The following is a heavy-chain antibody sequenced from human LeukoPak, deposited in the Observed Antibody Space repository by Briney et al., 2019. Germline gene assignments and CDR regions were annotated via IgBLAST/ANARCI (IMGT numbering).Heavy chain of an antibody. D-gene: IGHD3-9*01. V-gene: IGHV3-53*01. Sequence: GGSLRLSCAASGFTVSSNYMSWVRQAPGKGLEWVAVFYSGGSTYYADSVKGRFTISRDNFKNTLYLQMNSLRAEDTAVYYCARGLRYDILTGYGSQNPYYFDYWGQGTLVTVSS. CDR1: GFTVSSNY. CDR2: FYSGGST. CDR3: ARGLRYDILTGYGSQNPYYFDY. J-gene: IGHJ4*02.